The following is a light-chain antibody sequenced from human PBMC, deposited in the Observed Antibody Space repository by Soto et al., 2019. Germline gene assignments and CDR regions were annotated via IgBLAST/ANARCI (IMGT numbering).Light chain of an antibody. Sequence: DIQMTQSPSSLSASVGDRVTITCRASQSISTYLNWYQQKPGKAPKLLIFAASSVQSGVPSSFSGSGSGTDFTLTISSLQPDDFATYYCQQYTNFVYTFGQGTK. V-gene: IGKV1-39*01. CDR3: QQYTNFVYT. CDR2: AAS. J-gene: IGKJ2*01. CDR1: QSISTY.